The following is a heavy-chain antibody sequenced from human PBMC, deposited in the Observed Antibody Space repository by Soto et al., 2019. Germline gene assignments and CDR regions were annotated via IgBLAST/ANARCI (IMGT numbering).Heavy chain of an antibody. V-gene: IGHV4-31*03. CDR1: GGYISSGGYY. D-gene: IGHD6-13*01. CDR3: ARGPLYSSSRGYNWFDP. J-gene: IGHJ5*02. CDR2: IYYSGST. Sequence: QVQLQESGPGLVKPSQTLSLTCTVSGGYISSGGYYWSWIRQHPGKGLEWIGYIYYSGSTYYNPSLKSRVTISVDTSKTQFSLKLSSVTAADTAVYYCARGPLYSSSRGYNWFDPWGQGTLVTVSS.